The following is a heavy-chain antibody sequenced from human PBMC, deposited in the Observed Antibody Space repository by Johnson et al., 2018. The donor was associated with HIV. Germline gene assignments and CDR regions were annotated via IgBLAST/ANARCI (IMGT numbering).Heavy chain of an antibody. CDR3: TTDSGWVPLEAFDI. CDR1: GFTFSSYW. V-gene: IGHV3-25*04. D-gene: IGHD6-19*01. Sequence: QLVEFGGGLVQPGGSLRLSCAASGFTFSSYWMSWVRQAPGNGLELVGQVNPNGDSTYLIDSGKDRFNTSRDNSKNTLYLQMNSLKTEDTAVYYCTTDSGWVPLEAFDIWGQGTMVTVSS. CDR2: VNPNGDST. J-gene: IGHJ3*02.